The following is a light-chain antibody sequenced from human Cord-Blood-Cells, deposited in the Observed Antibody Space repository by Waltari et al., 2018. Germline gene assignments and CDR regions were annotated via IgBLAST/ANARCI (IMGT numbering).Light chain of an antibody. Sequence: EIVLTQSPATLSLSPGERATLSCRASQSVSSYLAWYQQKPGQATRLLIYEASNKATSIPARFSGSGSGTDFTLTISSLEPEDFAVYYCQQRSNWPWTFGQGTKVEIK. CDR2: EAS. CDR3: QQRSNWPWT. V-gene: IGKV3-11*01. CDR1: QSVSSY. J-gene: IGKJ1*01.